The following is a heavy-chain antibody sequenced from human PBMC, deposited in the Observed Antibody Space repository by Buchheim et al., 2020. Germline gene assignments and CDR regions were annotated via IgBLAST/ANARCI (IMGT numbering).Heavy chain of an antibody. V-gene: IGHV3-15*01. CDR3: ATGFCYIVGVTEPFDI. CDR1: GFTFNNAW. D-gene: IGHD1-26*01. CDR2: ITSKPDGGTT. J-gene: IGHJ3*02. Sequence: EVQLVESGGGLVKPGGSLRLSCVASGFTFNNAWMNWVRQAPGKGLEWVGRITSKPDGGTTDYAALVRGRFTISRDVSKNTLYLEMDSLKTEGTAVYYCATGFCYIVGVTEPFDIWGQGT.